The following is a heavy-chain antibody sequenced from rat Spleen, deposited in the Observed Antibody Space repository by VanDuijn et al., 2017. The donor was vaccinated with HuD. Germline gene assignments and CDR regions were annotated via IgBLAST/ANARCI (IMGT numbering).Heavy chain of an antibody. V-gene: IGHV5-22*01. CDR2: ISYEGSST. CDR1: GFNFNDYW. Sequence: EVKLVESGGGLVQPGRSLKLSCAASGFNFNDYWMGWVRQAPKKGLEWVASISYEGSSTYYGDSVKGRFTISRDNAQNTLYLQMNKLGSEDTAIYYCGRAATEGLDYWGQGVMVTVSS. CDR3: GRAATEGLDY. J-gene: IGHJ2*01. D-gene: IGHD1-11*01.